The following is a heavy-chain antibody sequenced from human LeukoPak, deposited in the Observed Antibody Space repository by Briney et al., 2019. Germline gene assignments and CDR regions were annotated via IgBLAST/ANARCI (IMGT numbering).Heavy chain of an antibody. CDR3: ARVGDYSSSWYDLLYFDS. J-gene: IGHJ4*02. CDR1: GGSISSYY. D-gene: IGHD6-13*01. V-gene: IGHV4-59*12. CDR2: IYYSGST. Sequence: LETLSLTCTVSGGSISSYYWSWIRQPPGKGLEWIGYIYYSGSTNYKPSLKSRVTISVDTSKNQFSLKLSSVTAADTAVYYCARVGDYSSSWYDLLYFDSWGPGTLVTVSS.